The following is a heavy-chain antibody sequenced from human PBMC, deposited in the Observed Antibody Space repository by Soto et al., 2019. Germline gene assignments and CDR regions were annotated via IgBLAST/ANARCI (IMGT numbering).Heavy chain of an antibody. D-gene: IGHD1-26*01. V-gene: IGHV4-39*01. CDR1: GGSISSSSYY. CDR3: ASGVGATTTVVL. Sequence: SETLSLTCTVSGGSISSSSYYWGWIRQPPGKGLEWIGSIYYSGSTYYNPSLKSRVTISVDTSKNQFSLKLSSVTAADTAVYYCASGVGATTTVVLWGQGTLVTVSS. J-gene: IGHJ4*02. CDR2: IYYSGST.